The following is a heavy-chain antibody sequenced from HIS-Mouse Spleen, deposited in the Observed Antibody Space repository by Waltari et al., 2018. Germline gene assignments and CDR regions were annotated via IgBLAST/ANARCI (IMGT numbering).Heavy chain of an antibody. Sequence: QVQLVQSGAEVKKPGASVKVSCKASGYTFTGYYMHWVRQAPGQGLEWMGWSNRNSGGTNYAQKGQGRVTMTKDTSISTAYMELSRLRSDDTAVYYYARGTGTDAFDIWGQGTMVTVSS. D-gene: IGHD1-1*01. J-gene: IGHJ3*02. CDR2: SNRNSGGT. V-gene: IGHV1-2*02. CDR3: ARGTGTDAFDI. CDR1: GYTFTGYY.